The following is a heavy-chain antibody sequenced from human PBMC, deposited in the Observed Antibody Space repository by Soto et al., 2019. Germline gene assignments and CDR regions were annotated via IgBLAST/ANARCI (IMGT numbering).Heavy chain of an antibody. D-gene: IGHD2-2*01. V-gene: IGHV3-7*01. CDR1: GFTFSSSW. CDR3: ARGRTSTSLRVVPDYMSFWYYIDV. CDR2: IKQDGSQK. J-gene: IGHJ6*03. Sequence: PGGSLRLSCAASGFTFSSSWMTWVRQAPGKGLEWVANIKQDGSQKYYGDSVKGRFTISKDDAQSSLYLQMNSLRVEDTAVYYCARGRTSTSLRVVPDYMSFWYYIDVWGKGTTVTVSS.